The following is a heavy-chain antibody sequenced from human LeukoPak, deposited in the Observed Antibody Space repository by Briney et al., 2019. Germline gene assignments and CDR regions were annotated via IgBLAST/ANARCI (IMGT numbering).Heavy chain of an antibody. CDR3: ARDQRYYDSSGYPEDGFDV. CDR2: IYHSGST. Sequence: SGTLSLTCAVSGASINSSNWWSWVRQSPGKGLEWIGEIYHSGSTNCNPSLKSRVIISVDKSKNQFSLKVTSVTAADTAMYYCARDQRYYDSSGYPEDGFDVWGQGTMVTVSS. V-gene: IGHV4-4*02. CDR1: GASINSSNW. J-gene: IGHJ3*01. D-gene: IGHD3-22*01.